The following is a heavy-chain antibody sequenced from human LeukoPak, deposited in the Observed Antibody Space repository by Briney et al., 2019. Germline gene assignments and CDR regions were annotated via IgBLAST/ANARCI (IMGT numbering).Heavy chain of an antibody. D-gene: IGHD3-10*01. J-gene: IGHJ6*03. CDR2: ISYDGSNK. CDR3: AKDHGSGSYHYYYYMDV. Sequence: PGGSLRLSCVASGFTFSNYGMNWVRQAPGKGLEWVAVISYDGSNKYYADSVKGRFTISRDNSKNTLYLQMNSLRAEDTAVYYCAKDHGSGSYHYYYYMDVWGKGTTVTVSS. V-gene: IGHV3-30*18. CDR1: GFTFSNYG.